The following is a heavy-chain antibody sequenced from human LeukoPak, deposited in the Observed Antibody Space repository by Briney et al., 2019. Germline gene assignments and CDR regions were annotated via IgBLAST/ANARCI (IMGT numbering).Heavy chain of an antibody. CDR2: IYYSGST. J-gene: IGHJ4*02. CDR3: SRGLRGRSGYYFDS. CDR1: GGSISSGDYY. Sequence: SETLSLTCTVSGGSISSGDYYWNWIRQPPGKGLEWIGYIYYSGSTYYNPSLKSRVTISLDTSKTQFSLRLGSVTAADTAVYYCSRGLRGRSGYYFDSWGQGTLVTVSS. V-gene: IGHV4-30-4*01.